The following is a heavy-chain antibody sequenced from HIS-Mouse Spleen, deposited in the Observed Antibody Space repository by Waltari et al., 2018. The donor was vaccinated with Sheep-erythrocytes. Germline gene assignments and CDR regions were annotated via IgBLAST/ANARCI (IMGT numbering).Heavy chain of an antibody. CDR1: GFTFSSYS. D-gene: IGHD6-13*01. J-gene: IGHJ4*02. V-gene: IGHV3-21*01. CDR2: ISSRRSYI. Sequence: EVQLVESGGGLVKPGGSLRLSCSASGFTFSSYSMNWVRQAQGKGLEWVSSISSRRSYIYYSDSVKGRVTISRDNAKNSLYLQMNSLRAEDTAVYYCARDRRSSWHFDYWGQGTLVTVSS. CDR3: ARDRRSSWHFDY.